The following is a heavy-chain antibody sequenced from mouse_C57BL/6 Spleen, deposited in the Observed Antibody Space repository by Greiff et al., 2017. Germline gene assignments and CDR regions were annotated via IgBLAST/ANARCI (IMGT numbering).Heavy chain of an antibody. J-gene: IGHJ4*01. CDR2: ISSGGSYT. Sequence: EVKVVESGGDLVKPGGSLKLSCAASGFTFSSYGMSWVRQTPDKRLEWVATISSGGSYTYYPDSVKGRFTIPSDNAKNTLYLQMSSLKSDDTAMYYCARYGCDDNDGGYYAIDYWGQGTTVTVSS. CDR3: ARYGCDDNDGGYYAIDY. D-gene: IGHD2-4*01. V-gene: IGHV5-6*01. CDR1: GFTFSSYG.